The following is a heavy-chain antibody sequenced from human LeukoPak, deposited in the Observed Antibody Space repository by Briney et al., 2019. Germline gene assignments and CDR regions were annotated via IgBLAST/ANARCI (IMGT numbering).Heavy chain of an antibody. CDR1: GFTFSSYS. CDR2: ISGSSDYI. J-gene: IGHJ4*02. CDR3: ARGLRYNY. D-gene: IGHD5-12*01. V-gene: IGHV3-21*01. Sequence: KSGGSLRLSCAASGFTFSSYSMNWVRQAPGKGLEWVSSISGSSDYIFYADSVKGRFTMSRDNAKNSLYLQMNSLRAEDTAVYYCARGLRYNYWGQGTPVTVSS.